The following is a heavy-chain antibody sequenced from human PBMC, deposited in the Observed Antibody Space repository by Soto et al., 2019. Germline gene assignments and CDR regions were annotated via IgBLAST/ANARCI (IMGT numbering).Heavy chain of an antibody. CDR3: AKEMVDAADDETSLLDL. CDR2: IAYDGSNK. CDR1: GFTFISYG. J-gene: IGHJ5*02. V-gene: IGHV3-30*18. D-gene: IGHD2-8*01. Sequence: GSLRLSCAASGFTFISYGMHWVRQAPCKGLEWVAVIAYDGSNKYYADSVKGRFTISRDNSKKMLYLQMNSLRVEDTATYYCAKEMVDAADDETSLLDLWGQGTLVTVSS.